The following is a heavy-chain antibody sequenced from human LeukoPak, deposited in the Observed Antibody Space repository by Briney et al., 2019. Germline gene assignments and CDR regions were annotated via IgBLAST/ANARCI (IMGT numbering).Heavy chain of an antibody. D-gene: IGHD5-12*01. CDR3: ARGSGYDWGIHVDY. CDR1: GGSFSGCY. J-gene: IGHJ4*02. CDR2: INHSGST. Sequence: PSETLSLTCAVYGGSFSGCYWSWIRQPPGKGLEWIGEINHSGSTNYNPSLKSRVTISVDTSKNQFSLKLSSVTAADTAVYYCARGSGYDWGIHVDYWGQGTLVTVSS. V-gene: IGHV4-34*01.